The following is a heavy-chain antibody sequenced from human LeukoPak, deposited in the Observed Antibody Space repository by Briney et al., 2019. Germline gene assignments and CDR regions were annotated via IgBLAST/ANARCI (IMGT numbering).Heavy chain of an antibody. V-gene: IGHV3-21*01. D-gene: IGHD3-22*01. Sequence: GGSLRLSCAASGFTFSSYSMNWVRQAPGKGLEWVSSISSSSSYIYYADSVKGRFTISRDNAKNSLYLQMNSLRAEDTAVYYCARDANHYYDSSGYCDYWGQGTLVTVSS. J-gene: IGHJ4*02. CDR2: ISSSSSYI. CDR1: GFTFSSYS. CDR3: ARDANHYYDSSGYCDY.